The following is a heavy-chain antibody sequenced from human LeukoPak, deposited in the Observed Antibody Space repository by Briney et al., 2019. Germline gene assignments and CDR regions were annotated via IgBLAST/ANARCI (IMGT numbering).Heavy chain of an antibody. CDR1: GGSISSGDYY. J-gene: IGHJ4*02. V-gene: IGHV4-30-4*08. CDR2: IYYSGST. Sequence: SQTLSLTCTVSGGSISSGDYYWSWIRQPPGKDLEWIGSIYYSGSTYYNPSLKSRVTISVDTSKNQFSLKLSSVTAADTAVYYCARGGESLQESSDYWGQGTLVTVSS. D-gene: IGHD3-16*01. CDR3: ARGGESLQESSDY.